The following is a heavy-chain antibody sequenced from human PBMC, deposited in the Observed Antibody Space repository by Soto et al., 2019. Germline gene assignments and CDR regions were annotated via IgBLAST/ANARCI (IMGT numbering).Heavy chain of an antibody. CDR2: IYPRDSDT. Sequence: GESLKISCKASGFSFTSYWIGWVRQVPGKGLECMGIIYPRDSDTRYNPSFQGQVTISVDESINTAYLQWSSLKTSDTAMYYCARTGMADAFEIWGQGTMVTVSS. CDR1: GFSFTSYW. J-gene: IGHJ3*02. CDR3: ARTGMADAFEI. D-gene: IGHD2-8*01. V-gene: IGHV5-51*01.